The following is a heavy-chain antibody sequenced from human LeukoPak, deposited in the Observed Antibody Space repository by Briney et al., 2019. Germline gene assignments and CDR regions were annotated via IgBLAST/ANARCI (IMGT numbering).Heavy chain of an antibody. D-gene: IGHD6-13*01. J-gene: IGHJ3*02. V-gene: IGHV1-46*01. CDR2: INPSGGST. Sequence: GASVKVSCKASGYTFTGYYMHWVRQAPGQGLEWMGIINPSGGSTSYAQKFQGRVTMTRDMSTSTVHMELSSLRSEDTAVYYCARAVSWYDAFDIWGQGTMVTVSS. CDR1: GYTFTGYY. CDR3: ARAVSWYDAFDI.